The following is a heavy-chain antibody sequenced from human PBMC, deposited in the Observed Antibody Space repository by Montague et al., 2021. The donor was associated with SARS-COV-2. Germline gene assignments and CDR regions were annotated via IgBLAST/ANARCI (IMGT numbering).Heavy chain of an antibody. J-gene: IGHJ4*02. CDR1: GDSISNYY. CDR2: IYYSGST. D-gene: IGHD3-9*01. CDR3: ARLPYILPGYAYFDF. V-gene: IGHV4-59*08. Sequence: SETLSLTCTVSGDSISNYYWSWIRRPPGKGPEWLGYIYYSGSTNYNPSLKSRVTISVDTSKNQFSLRLSSVTAADTAAYYCARLPYILPGYAYFDFWGQGSRVIVSS.